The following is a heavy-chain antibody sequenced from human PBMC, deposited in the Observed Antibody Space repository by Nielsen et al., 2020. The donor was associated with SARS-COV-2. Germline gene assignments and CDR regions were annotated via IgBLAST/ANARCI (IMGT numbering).Heavy chain of an antibody. CDR1: GGSFSSYY. Sequence: GSLRLSCAVYGGSFSSYYWSWIRQPPGKGLEWIGYIYYSGSTNYNPSLKSRVTISVDTSKNQFSLKLSSVTAADTAVYYCARAVYCSSTSCYRYYYYYMDVWGKGTTVTVSS. CDR3: ARAVYCSSTSCYRYYYYYMDV. V-gene: IGHV4-59*01. CDR2: IYYSGST. J-gene: IGHJ6*03. D-gene: IGHD2-2*02.